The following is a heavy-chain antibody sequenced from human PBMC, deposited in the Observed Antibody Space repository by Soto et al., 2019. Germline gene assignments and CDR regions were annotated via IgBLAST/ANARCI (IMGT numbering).Heavy chain of an antibody. CDR1: GFTFSTYG. CDR2: ISYDGVNK. CDR3: AKSVYNWNDGFFDY. J-gene: IGHJ4*02. D-gene: IGHD1-1*01. V-gene: IGHV3-30*18. Sequence: PGGPLRLSCAASGFTFSTYGMLWVRQAPGKGLEWVAVISYDGVNKYYADSVKGRFTISRDNSKNTLYLQMNSLRAEDTAVYYCAKSVYNWNDGFFDYWGQGT.